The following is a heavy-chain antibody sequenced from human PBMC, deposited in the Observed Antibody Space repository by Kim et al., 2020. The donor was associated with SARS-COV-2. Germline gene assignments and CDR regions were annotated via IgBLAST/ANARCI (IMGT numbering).Heavy chain of an antibody. Sequence: GGSLRLSCAASGFTFSSYSMNWVRQAPGKGLEWVSHISSNSSTIYYADSVKGRFTISRDNAKNTLYLQMNSLRAEDTAVYYCAGGCGSFDYWGQGTLVTVSS. CDR1: GFTFSSYS. V-gene: IGHV3-48*04. J-gene: IGHJ4*02. D-gene: IGHD1-26*01. CDR3: AGGCGSFDY. CDR2: ISSNSSTI.